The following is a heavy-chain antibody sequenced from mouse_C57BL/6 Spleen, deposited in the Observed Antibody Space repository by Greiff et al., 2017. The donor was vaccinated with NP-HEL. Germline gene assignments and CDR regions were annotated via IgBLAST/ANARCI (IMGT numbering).Heavy chain of an antibody. D-gene: IGHD1-1*01. CDR3: ARSITTVVARRYYAMDY. CDR2: INPNYGTT. J-gene: IGHJ4*01. Sequence: EVQLQQSGPELVKPGASVKISCKASGYSFTDYNMNWVKQSNGKSLEWIGVINPNYGTTSYNQKFKGKATLTVDQSSSTAYMQLNSLTSEDSAVYYCARSITTVVARRYYAMDYWGQGTSVTVSS. CDR1: GYSFTDYN. V-gene: IGHV1-39*01.